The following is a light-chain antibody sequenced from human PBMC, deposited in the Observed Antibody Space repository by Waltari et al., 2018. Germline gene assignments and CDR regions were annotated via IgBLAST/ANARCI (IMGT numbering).Light chain of an antibody. Sequence: QSVLTQPPSASGAPGQRVTIPCFGTSTNLGTKTITWYQQLPGTAPKLLIYSNNQRPSGVPDRFSGSKSGTSASLAISGLQSEDEADYYCAAWDDSLNGVFGGGTKLTVL. V-gene: IGLV1-44*01. CDR3: AAWDDSLNGV. J-gene: IGLJ3*02. CDR2: SNN. CDR1: STNLGTKT.